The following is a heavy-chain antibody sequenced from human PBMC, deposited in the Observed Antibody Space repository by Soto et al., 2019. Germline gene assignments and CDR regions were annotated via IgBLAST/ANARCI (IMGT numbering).Heavy chain of an antibody. D-gene: IGHD1-26*01. CDR1: GDSISSGGYS. CDR3: ARAGVVGATALDY. Sequence: QLQLQESGSGLVKPSQTLSLTYAVSGDSISSGGYSWRWIRQPPGKGLEWIGYIYHSGSTYYNPSLKSRVTISVDRSKTQFSLKLSSVTAADTAVYYCARAGVVGATALDYWGQGTLVTVSS. V-gene: IGHV4-30-2*01. J-gene: IGHJ4*02. CDR2: IYHSGST.